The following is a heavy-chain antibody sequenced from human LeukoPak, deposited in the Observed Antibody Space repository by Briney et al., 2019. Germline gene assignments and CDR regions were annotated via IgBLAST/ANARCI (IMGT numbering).Heavy chain of an antibody. V-gene: IGHV1-18*01. CDR3: ARDQIFYDYVWGSYRPRSSFDY. Sequence: ASVKVSCKASGYTFTSHSINWVRQAPGQGLEWMGWISDYNGNTNYAQKLQGRVTMTTDTSTSTAYMELRSLRSDDTAVYYCARDQIFYDYVWGSYRPRSSFDYWGQGTLVTVSS. CDR1: GYTFTSHS. CDR2: ISDYNGNT. J-gene: IGHJ4*02. D-gene: IGHD3-16*02.